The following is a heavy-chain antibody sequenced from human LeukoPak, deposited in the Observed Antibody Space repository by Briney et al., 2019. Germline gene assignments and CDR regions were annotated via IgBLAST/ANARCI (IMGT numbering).Heavy chain of an antibody. CDR1: GFTFSNYG. V-gene: IGHV3-21*06. D-gene: IGHD3-10*01. CDR3: ARGRSITLLRGIAMSDGFDI. Sequence: GSLRLSFAASGFTFSNYGMNWVRQAPGKGLEWVSFTDTSGNYIYYGDSVKGRFTISRDNAKNLLFLQMNGLRAEDTAVYYCARGRSITLLRGIAMSDGFDIWGQGAMVAVSS. J-gene: IGHJ3*02. CDR2: TDTSGNYI.